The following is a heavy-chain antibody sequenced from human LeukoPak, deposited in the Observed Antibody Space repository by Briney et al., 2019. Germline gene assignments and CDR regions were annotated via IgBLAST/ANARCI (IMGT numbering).Heavy chain of an antibody. Sequence: GASVKVSCKASGYTFTGYYMHWVRQAHGQGLEWMGQINPNSGGTDYAQKFQGRVTMTRDTSISTAYMELTRLTSDDTAVYYCARGRASGLDYWGQGTLVTVSS. D-gene: IGHD6-13*01. J-gene: IGHJ4*02. CDR1: GYTFTGYY. CDR2: INPNSGGT. CDR3: ARGRASGLDY. V-gene: IGHV1-2*06.